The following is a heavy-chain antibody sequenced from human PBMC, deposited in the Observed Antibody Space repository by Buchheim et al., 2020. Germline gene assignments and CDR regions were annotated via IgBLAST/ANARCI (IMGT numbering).Heavy chain of an antibody. Sequence: QVRLVESGGGVVQPGTSLRLSCATSGFMFSNYAMHWVRQAPGKGLEGVAVTWYDGDSKYYGDSVKGRCTIPRANSKNTLYLQMNSLGAEDTAVYYCARHGMDVWGQGTT. J-gene: IGHJ6*02. CDR2: TWYDGDSK. V-gene: IGHV3-33*01. CDR1: GFMFSNYA. CDR3: ARHGMDV.